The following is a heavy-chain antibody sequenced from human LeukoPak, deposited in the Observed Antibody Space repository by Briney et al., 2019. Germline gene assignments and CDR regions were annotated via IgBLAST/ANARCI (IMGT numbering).Heavy chain of an antibody. V-gene: IGHV3-74*01. CDR3: AREDYAYYYYYYGMDV. Sequence: GGSLRLSCAASGFTFSSYWMHWVRQAPGKGLVWVSRINSDGSSTSYADSVKGRFTISRDNAKNTLYLQMNSLRAEDTAVYYCAREDYAYYYYYYGMDVWGQGTTVTVSS. CDR1: GFTFSSYW. CDR2: INSDGSST. D-gene: IGHD2-2*01. J-gene: IGHJ6*02.